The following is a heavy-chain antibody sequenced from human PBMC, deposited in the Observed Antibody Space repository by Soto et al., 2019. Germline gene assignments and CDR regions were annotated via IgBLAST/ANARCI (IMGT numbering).Heavy chain of an antibody. CDR1: GGSISSSSYY. V-gene: IGHV4-39*01. CDR2: SYYSGST. CDR3: ANITMFGVVIPTYDAFDI. Sequence: QLQLQESGPGLVKPSETLSLTCTVSGGSISSSSYYWGWIRQPPGKGLEWMGSSYYSGSTYYYPSLKSRVTIPVDTSKKQFSLQLSSVTAADTAVYYCANITMFGVVIPTYDAFDIWGQGTMVTVSS. D-gene: IGHD3-3*01. J-gene: IGHJ3*02.